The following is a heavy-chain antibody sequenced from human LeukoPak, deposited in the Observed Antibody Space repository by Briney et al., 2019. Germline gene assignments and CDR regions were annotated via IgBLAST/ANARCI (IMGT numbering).Heavy chain of an antibody. CDR3: ARGSDYGYRSYWYFDL. CDR1: GGSISSYY. Sequence: PSETLSLTCTVSGGSISSYYWSWIRQPAGKGLEWIGRIYTSGSTNYNPSLKSRVTMSVDTSKNQFSLKLSSVTAADTAVYYCARGSDYGYRSYWYFDLWGRGTLVTVSS. V-gene: IGHV4-4*07. CDR2: IYTSGST. D-gene: IGHD3-10*01. J-gene: IGHJ2*01.